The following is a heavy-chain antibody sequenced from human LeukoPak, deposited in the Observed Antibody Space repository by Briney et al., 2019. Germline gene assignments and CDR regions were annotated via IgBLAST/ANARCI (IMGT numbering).Heavy chain of an antibody. Sequence: GGSLRLSCAASGFTFSSYGMHWVRQAPGKGLEWVAVIWYDGSNKYYADSVKGRFTISRDNPKNTLYLQMNSLRAEDTAVYYCAKTPNPPYYFDYWGQGTLVTVSS. J-gene: IGHJ4*02. V-gene: IGHV3-33*06. CDR2: IWYDGSNK. CDR3: AKTPNPPYYFDY. CDR1: GFTFSSYG. D-gene: IGHD2-15*01.